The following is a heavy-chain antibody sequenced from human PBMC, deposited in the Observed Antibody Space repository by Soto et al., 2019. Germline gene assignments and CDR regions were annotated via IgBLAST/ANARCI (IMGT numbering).Heavy chain of an antibody. CDR3: VMVDNYVTPTPQDV. V-gene: IGHV1-18*01. CDR1: GYIFVNYV. Sequence: QVQLVQSGDEVKKPGASVKVSCKASGYIFVNYVIAWVRQAPGQGLEWMGWISPYTGNTHSATQVQGRLTMTTDTSTSTAYMHLGSLTSDDTAVYYCVMVDNYVTPTPQDVWGQGTTVTVS. J-gene: IGHJ6*02. CDR2: ISPYTGNT. D-gene: IGHD3-16*01.